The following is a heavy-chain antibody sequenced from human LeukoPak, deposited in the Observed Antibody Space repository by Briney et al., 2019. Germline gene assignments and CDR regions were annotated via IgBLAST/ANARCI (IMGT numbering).Heavy chain of an antibody. V-gene: IGHV3-74*01. CDR2: ASSDGSST. Sequence: GGSLRLSCAASGFTFSRFWMHWVRQAPGKGLVWVARASSDGSSTVYADSVKGRFTISRDNAKKTLYLQMKNLRAEDTAIYYCTRDSDAGFDYWGQGTLVTVSS. CDR3: TRDSDAGFDY. J-gene: IGHJ4*02. CDR1: GFTFSRFW.